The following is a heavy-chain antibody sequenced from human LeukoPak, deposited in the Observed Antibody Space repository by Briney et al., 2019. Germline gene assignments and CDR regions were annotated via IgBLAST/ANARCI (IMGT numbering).Heavy chain of an antibody. CDR1: GFTFSSYG. Sequence: GGSRRLSCAASGFTFSSYGMHWVRQAPGKGLEWVAVISYDGSNKYYADSVKGRFTISRDNSKNTLCLQMNSLRAEDTAVYYCAKTYCSSTSRTGSYWGLGGLGYWGQGTLVTVSS. V-gene: IGHV3-30*18. CDR3: AKTYCSSTSRTGSYWGLGGLGY. J-gene: IGHJ4*02. D-gene: IGHD2-2*01. CDR2: ISYDGSNK.